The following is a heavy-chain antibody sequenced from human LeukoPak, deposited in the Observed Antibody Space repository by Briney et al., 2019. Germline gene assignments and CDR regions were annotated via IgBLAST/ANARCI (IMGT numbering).Heavy chain of an antibody. CDR2: FYSSGTT. V-gene: IGHV4-61*02. CDR1: GGSIRSGNHY. D-gene: IGHD4-23*01. CDR3: ASGPGGFNRWFHP. Sequence: SETLSLTCTVSGGSIRSGNHYWSWIRQPAGKGLELIGRFYSSGTTNYDPTLKSRATISADTSRNEIYLRLSSVTAADTAVYYCASGPGGFNRWFHPWGQGTQVTVSS. J-gene: IGHJ5*02.